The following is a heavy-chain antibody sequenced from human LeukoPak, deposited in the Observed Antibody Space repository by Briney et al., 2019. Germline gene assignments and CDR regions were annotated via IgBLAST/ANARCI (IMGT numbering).Heavy chain of an antibody. CDR1: GRSISSLY. D-gene: IGHD6-19*01. CDR3: ARTIAVVGNWFDP. Sequence: PSETLSLTCTVSGRSISSLYWSWIRQPPGKGLEWIGYIYYSGSTNYNPSLKSRVTISVDTSKNQFSLKLSSVTAADTAVYYWARTIAVVGNWFDPWGQGTLVTVSS. CDR2: IYYSGST. V-gene: IGHV4-59*01. J-gene: IGHJ5*02.